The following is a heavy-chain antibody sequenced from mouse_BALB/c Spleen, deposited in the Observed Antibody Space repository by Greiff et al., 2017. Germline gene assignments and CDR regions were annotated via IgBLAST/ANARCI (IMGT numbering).Heavy chain of an antibody. J-gene: IGHJ4*01. Sequence: EVKLMESGGGLVKPGGSLKLSCAASGFTFSSYAMSWVRQSPEKRLEWVAEISSGGSYTYYPDTVTGRFTISRDNAKNTLYLEMSSLRSEDTAMYYCAREEVRHAMDYWGQGTSVTVSS. CDR2: ISSGGSYT. CDR3: AREEVRHAMDY. V-gene: IGHV5-9-4*01. CDR1: GFTFSSYA. D-gene: IGHD2-14*01.